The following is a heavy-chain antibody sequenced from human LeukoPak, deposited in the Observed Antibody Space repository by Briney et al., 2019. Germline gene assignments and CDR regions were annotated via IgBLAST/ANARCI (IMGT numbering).Heavy chain of an antibody. CDR2: IYYSGST. J-gene: IGHJ5*02. V-gene: IGHV4-39*07. CDR3: ARETPGTTDSFDP. D-gene: IGHD1-7*01. CDR1: GGSVSSSSYY. Sequence: SETLSLTCTVSGGSVSSSSYYWGWIRQPPGKGLEWIGSIYYSGSTYYNPSLKSRVTISVDTSKNQFSLKLSSVTAADTAVYFCARETPGTTDSFDPWGQGTLVTVSS.